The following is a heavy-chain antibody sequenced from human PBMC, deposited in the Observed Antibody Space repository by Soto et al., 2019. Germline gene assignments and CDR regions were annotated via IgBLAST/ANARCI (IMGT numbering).Heavy chain of an antibody. CDR3: ARGRHWLDY. Sequence: SETHSLSYTVAGGSIRNYYWRWIRQPPGKGLEWIGYIYYTGSTNYNPSLKSRVTISVDTSENQFSLRLSSVTAADTAIYYCARGRHWLDYWGQGTLVTVSS. CDR2: IYYTGST. V-gene: IGHV4-59*01. D-gene: IGHD6-19*01. CDR1: GGSIRNYY. J-gene: IGHJ4*02.